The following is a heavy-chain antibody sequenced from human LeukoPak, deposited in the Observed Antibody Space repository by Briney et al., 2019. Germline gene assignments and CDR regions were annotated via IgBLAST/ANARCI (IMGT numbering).Heavy chain of an antibody. CDR3: AKGIVVVPAHALDY. Sequence: GGSLRLSCAASGFTFSSYGMSWVRQAPGKGLEWVSAISGSGGSTYYADSVKGRFTISRDNSKNTLYLQMDSLRAEDTAVYYCAKGIVVVPAHALDYWGQGTLVTVSS. J-gene: IGHJ4*02. CDR2: ISGSGGST. D-gene: IGHD2-2*01. CDR1: GFTFSSYG. V-gene: IGHV3-23*01.